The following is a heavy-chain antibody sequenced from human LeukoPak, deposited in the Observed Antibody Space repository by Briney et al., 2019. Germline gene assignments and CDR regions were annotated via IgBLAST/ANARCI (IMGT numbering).Heavy chain of an antibody. J-gene: IGHJ4*02. V-gene: IGHV3-53*01. CDR3: ARDQLGLSTFDH. D-gene: IGHD5/OR15-5a*01. Sequence: GGSLRLSCAASGFTVSGDYMNWVRQAPGKGLEWVSVIYSGGTTYYADSVKGRFTISRDKSKNTLYLQMNSLRAEDTAVYYCARDQLGLSTFDHWGQGTLVTVSS. CDR2: IYSGGTT. CDR1: GFTVSGDY.